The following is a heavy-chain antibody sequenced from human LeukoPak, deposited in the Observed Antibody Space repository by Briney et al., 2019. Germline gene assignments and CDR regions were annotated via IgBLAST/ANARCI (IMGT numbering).Heavy chain of an antibody. D-gene: IGHD2-15*01. CDR2: INPNSGGT. J-gene: IGHJ4*02. CDR1: GYTFTGYY. Sequence: ASVKVSCKASGYTFTGYYMHWVRQAPGQGLEWMGWINPNSGGTNHAQKFQGRVTMTRDASISTAYMELSSLRSDDTAVYYCARVWEYCTGGSCYYPFDYWGQGTLVTVSS. CDR3: ARVWEYCTGGSCYYPFDY. V-gene: IGHV1-2*02.